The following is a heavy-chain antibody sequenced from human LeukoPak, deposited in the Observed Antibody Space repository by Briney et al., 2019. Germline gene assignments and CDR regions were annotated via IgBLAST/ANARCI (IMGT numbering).Heavy chain of an antibody. D-gene: IGHD2/OR15-2a*01. CDR2: VRYAAIDK. V-gene: IGHV3-30*03. J-gene: IGHJ4*02. CDR1: GFTFNSYA. CDR3: ATDFYSTSQPDY. Sequence: GRSLRLSCAASGFTFNSYAMHWVRQAPGKGLEWVAVVRYAAIDKEYADSVKGRFTISRDNSKNRLYMQMNSLRTDDTAVYYCATDFYSTSQPDYWGQGTLVTVSS.